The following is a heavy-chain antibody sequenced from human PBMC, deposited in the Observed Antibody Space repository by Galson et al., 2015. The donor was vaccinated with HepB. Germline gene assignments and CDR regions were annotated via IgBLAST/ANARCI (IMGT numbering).Heavy chain of an antibody. Sequence: SLRLSCAASGFTFSSYGMHWVRQAPGKGLEWVAVISYDGSNKYYADSVKGRFTISRDNSKNTLYLQMNSLRAEDTAVYYCAKARGCSGGSCYSAWWYFDLWGRGTLVTVSS. V-gene: IGHV3-30*18. D-gene: IGHD2-15*01. CDR2: ISYDGSNK. CDR3: AKARGCSGGSCYSAWWYFDL. J-gene: IGHJ2*01. CDR1: GFTFSSYG.